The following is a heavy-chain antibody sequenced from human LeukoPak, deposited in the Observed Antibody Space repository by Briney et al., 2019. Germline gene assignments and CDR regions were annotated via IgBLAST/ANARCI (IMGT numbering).Heavy chain of an antibody. D-gene: IGHD3-16*02. Sequence: ASVKVSCKASGYTFTGYYMHWVRQAPGQGLEWMGRINPNSGGTNYAQKFQGRVTMTRDTSISTAYMELSRLRSDDTAVYYCASHDYVWGSYRPGVDYWGQGTLVTVSS. CDR2: INPNSGGT. CDR1: GYTFTGYY. V-gene: IGHV1-2*06. CDR3: ASHDYVWGSYRPGVDY. J-gene: IGHJ4*02.